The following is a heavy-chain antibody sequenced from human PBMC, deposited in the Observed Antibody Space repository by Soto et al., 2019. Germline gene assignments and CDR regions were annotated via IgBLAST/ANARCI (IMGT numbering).Heavy chain of an antibody. Sequence: GGSLRLSCAASGFTFSSYWMHWVRQAPGKGLVWVSRINSDGSSTSYADSVKGRFTISRDNAKNTLYLQMNSLRAEDTAVYYCARGPAVPLDWFDPWGQGTLVTVSS. D-gene: IGHD3-3*01. V-gene: IGHV3-74*01. CDR1: GFTFSSYW. J-gene: IGHJ5*02. CDR3: ARGPAVPLDWFDP. CDR2: INSDGSST.